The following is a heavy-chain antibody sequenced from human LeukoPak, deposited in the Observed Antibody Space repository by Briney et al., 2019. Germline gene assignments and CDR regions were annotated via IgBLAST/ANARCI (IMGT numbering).Heavy chain of an antibody. J-gene: IGHJ6*02. CDR3: ARAPRSSSWYPYYYYYYGMDV. V-gene: IGHV3-33*01. CDR1: GFTFSSYG. Sequence: GGSLRLSCAASGFTFSSYGMHWVRQAPGKGLEWVAVIRYDGSNKYYADSVKGRFTISRDNSKNTLYLQMNSLRAEDTAVYYCARAPRSSSWYPYYYYYYGMDVWGQGTTVTVSS. CDR2: IRYDGSNK. D-gene: IGHD6-13*01.